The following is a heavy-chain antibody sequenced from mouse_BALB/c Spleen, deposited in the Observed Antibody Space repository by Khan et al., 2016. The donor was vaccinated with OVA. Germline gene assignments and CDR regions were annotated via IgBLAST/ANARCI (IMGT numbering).Heavy chain of an antibody. V-gene: IGHV9-3-1*01. Sequence: VQLVESGPELKKPGETVKISCKASGNTFTNYGMNWVKQSPGKGLKWMGWINTYTGEPTYADDFKGRFAFSLETSASTAYLQINNLTNEDTATYFCARPPYFSYVMVYWGQGTSVTVSS. CDR3: ARPPYFSYVMVY. CDR1: GNTFTNYG. D-gene: IGHD2-10*01. CDR2: INTYTGEP. J-gene: IGHJ4*01.